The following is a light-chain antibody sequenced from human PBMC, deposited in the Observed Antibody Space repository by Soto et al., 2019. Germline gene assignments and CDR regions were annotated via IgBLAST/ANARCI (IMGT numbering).Light chain of an antibody. Sequence: EIVLTQSPGTLSVSPGHRATLSCRASQTFGSSYLAWYQQKPGQAPRLLIYDASNRATGIPDRFSGSGSGTDFTLTISRLEPEDFALYYCQQYHTSPLTFGQGTKVDI. J-gene: IGKJ1*01. V-gene: IGKV3-20*01. CDR3: QQYHTSPLT. CDR2: DAS. CDR1: QTFGSSY.